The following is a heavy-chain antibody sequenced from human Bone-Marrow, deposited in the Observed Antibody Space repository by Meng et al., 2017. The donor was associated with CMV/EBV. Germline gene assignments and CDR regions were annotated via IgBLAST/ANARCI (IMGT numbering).Heavy chain of an antibody. CDR2: IYYSGST. D-gene: IGHD3-22*01. Sequence: SETLSLTCTVSGGSISSYYWSWIRQPPGKGLEWIGYIYYSGSTNYNPSLKSRVTISVDTSKNQFPLKLSSVTAADTAVYYCARGNYDSSGYSKINWFDPWGQGTLVTFSS. V-gene: IGHV4-59*01. J-gene: IGHJ5*02. CDR1: GGSISSYY. CDR3: ARGNYDSSGYSKINWFDP.